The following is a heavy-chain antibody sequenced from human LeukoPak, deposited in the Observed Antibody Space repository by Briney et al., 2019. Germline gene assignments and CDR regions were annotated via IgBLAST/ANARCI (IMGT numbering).Heavy chain of an antibody. CDR2: SYCGGST. D-gene: IGHD6-19*01. CDR1: GGSISSYN. V-gene: IGHV4-59*08. Sequence: SETLSLTCTVSGGSISSYNWSWIRQRPGKGLGWSGYSYCGGSTNYDPSLKSRVTISVDTSKNQLSLKLSSVTAADTAVYYCARRSYSSGWSFWFDPGGQGTLVTASA. J-gene: IGHJ5*02. CDR3: ARRSYSSGWSFWFDP.